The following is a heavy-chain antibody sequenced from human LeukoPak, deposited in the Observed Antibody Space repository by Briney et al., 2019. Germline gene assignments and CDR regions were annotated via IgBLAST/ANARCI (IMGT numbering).Heavy chain of an antibody. J-gene: IGHJ4*02. D-gene: IGHD6-19*01. CDR3: ARAVGQWLVPDY. V-gene: IGHV4-59*01. Sequence: SETLSLTCTVSGGSISSYYWSWIRQPPGKGLEWIGYIYYSGSTNYNPSLKSRVTISVDTSKNQFSLKLSSVTAADTAVYYCARAVGQWLVPDYWGQGTLVTVSS. CDR2: IYYSGST. CDR1: GGSISSYY.